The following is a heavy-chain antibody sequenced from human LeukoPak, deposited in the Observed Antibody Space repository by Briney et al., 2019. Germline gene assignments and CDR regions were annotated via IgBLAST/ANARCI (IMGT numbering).Heavy chain of an antibody. Sequence: GASVKVSCKASGYTFTAYYIHWVRQAPGQGLEWMAWINAYNGNTDYAQNLRGRVTMTTDPSTSTAYMELRSLRSDDTAVYYCARDSVDGSGTYYNDSPDYWGQGTLVTVSS. CDR3: ARDSVDGSGTYYNDSPDY. J-gene: IGHJ4*02. CDR1: GYTFTAYY. V-gene: IGHV1-18*04. CDR2: INAYNGNT. D-gene: IGHD3-10*01.